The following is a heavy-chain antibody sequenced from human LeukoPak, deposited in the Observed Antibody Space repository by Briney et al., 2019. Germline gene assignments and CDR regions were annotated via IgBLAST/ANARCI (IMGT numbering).Heavy chain of an antibody. V-gene: IGHV3-23*01. D-gene: IGHD2-8*02. CDR3: AKPRTTGLGWAQFDY. CDR1: GFTFSSFA. Sequence: GGSLRLSCAASGFTFSSFAMTWVRQAPGKGLEWVSGFDGNGPNTYYADSVKGRWTISRDNSRNTLYLEMNSLRPEDTAIYYCAKPRTTGLGWAQFDYRGQGSLVTVSS. J-gene: IGHJ4*02. CDR2: FDGNGPNT.